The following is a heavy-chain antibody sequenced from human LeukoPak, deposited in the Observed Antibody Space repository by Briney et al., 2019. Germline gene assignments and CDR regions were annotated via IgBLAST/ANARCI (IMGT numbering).Heavy chain of an antibody. V-gene: IGHV3-21*01. CDR3: ARGYQRPDY. CDR2: ISSSSSNI. Sequence: GGSLRLSCAASGFTFSTYTMNWVRQAPGKGLEWVSSISSSSSNIYYADSVKGRFTISRDNAMNSVYLQMNSLRVEDTAVYYCARGYQRPDYWGQRTLITVSS. CDR1: GFTFSTYT. D-gene: IGHD2-2*01. J-gene: IGHJ4*02.